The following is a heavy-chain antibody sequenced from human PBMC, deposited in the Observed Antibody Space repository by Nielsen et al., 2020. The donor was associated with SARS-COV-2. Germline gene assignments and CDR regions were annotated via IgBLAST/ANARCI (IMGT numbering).Heavy chain of an antibody. D-gene: IGHD3-3*01. J-gene: IGHJ3*02. Sequence: SLKISCAASGFTFDDYAMHWVRQAPGKGLEWVSGISWNSGSIGYADSVKGRFTISRDNAKNSLYLQMNRLRAEDTALYYCAKDYDFWSGPAAFDIWGQGTMVTVSS. CDR1: GFTFDDYA. CDR3: AKDYDFWSGPAAFDI. CDR2: ISWNSGSI. V-gene: IGHV3-9*01.